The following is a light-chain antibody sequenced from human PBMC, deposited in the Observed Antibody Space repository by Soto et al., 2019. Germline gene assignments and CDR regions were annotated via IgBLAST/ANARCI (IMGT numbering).Light chain of an antibody. V-gene: IGKV3-11*01. Sequence: EIVLTQSPATLSLSPGERATLSCRASQRVSSYLAWYQQKPGQAPSLLIYDASNRATGIPDRFSGSGSGTDFTLTISSLEPEDFAVYYCQQRSNWPGTCGQGPKVAIK. CDR1: QRVSSY. CDR2: DAS. CDR3: QQRSNWPGT. J-gene: IGKJ1*01.